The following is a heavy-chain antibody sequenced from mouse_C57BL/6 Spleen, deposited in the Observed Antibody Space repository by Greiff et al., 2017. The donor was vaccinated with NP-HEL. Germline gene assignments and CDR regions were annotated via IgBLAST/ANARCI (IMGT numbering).Heavy chain of an antibody. V-gene: IGHV1-53*01. J-gene: IGHJ4*01. CDR1: GYTFTSYW. CDR2: INPSNGGT. CDR3: ARPSSNYDAMDY. Sequence: QVQLQQPGTELVKPGASVKLSCKASGYTFTSYWMHWVKQRPGQGLEWIGNINPSNGGTNYNEKFKSKATLTVDKSSSTAYMQLISLTSEDSAVYYCARPSSNYDAMDYWGQGTSVTVSS. D-gene: IGHD2-5*01.